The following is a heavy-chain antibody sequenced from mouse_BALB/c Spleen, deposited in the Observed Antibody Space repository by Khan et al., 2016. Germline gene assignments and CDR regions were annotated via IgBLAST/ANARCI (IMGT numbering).Heavy chain of an antibody. D-gene: IGHD2-2*01. CDR1: GYSITSDYA. Sequence: EVQLQESGPGLVKPSQSLSLTCTVTGYSITSDYAWNWIRQFPGNKLEWMGYITYSGTTTSNPSLKSRISITRDTSKNQFFLQLNSVTTEDTATXYCARWLDAMDYWGQGTSVTVSS. V-gene: IGHV3-2*02. J-gene: IGHJ4*01. CDR3: ARWLDAMDY. CDR2: ITYSGTT.